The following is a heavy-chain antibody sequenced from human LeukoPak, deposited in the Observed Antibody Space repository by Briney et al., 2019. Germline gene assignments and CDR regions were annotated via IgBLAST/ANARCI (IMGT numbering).Heavy chain of an antibody. D-gene: IGHD4-23*01. Sequence: SETLSLTCTVSGGSISSSSYYWGWIRQPPGKGLEWIGSIYYSGSTYYNPSLKSRVTISVDTSKNQFSLKLSSVTAADTAVYYCASPPGAGNSGVEYFDYRGQGTLVTVSS. V-gene: IGHV4-39*01. CDR1: GGSISSSSYY. CDR3: ASPPGAGNSGVEYFDY. J-gene: IGHJ4*02. CDR2: IYYSGST.